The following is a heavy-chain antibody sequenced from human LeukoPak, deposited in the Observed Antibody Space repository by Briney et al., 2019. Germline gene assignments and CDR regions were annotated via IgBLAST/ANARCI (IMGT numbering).Heavy chain of an antibody. D-gene: IGHD5-12*01. V-gene: IGHV3-9*01. J-gene: IGHJ4*02. CDR2: ISWNSGTI. Sequence: GGSLRLSCAASGFTFSSYAMSWVRQAPGKGLEWVSGISWNSGTIGYADSVKGRFTISRDNAKNSLYLQMNSLRAEDTALYYCAKDTMGGYSSFDYWGQGTLVTVSS. CDR1: GFTFSSYA. CDR3: AKDTMGGYSSFDY.